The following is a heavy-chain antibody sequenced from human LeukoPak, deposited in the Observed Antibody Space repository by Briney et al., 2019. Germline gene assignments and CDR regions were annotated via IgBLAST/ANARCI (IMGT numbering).Heavy chain of an antibody. CDR3: ARDPRFGEAII. Sequence: PGRSLRPSCAASGFTFSSYGMHWVRQAPGKGLEWVAVIWYGGSNKYYADSVKGRFTISRDNAKNSLYLQMNSLRAEDTAVYYCARDPRFGEAIIWGQGTMVTVSS. D-gene: IGHD3-10*01. V-gene: IGHV3-33*08. CDR2: IWYGGSNK. J-gene: IGHJ3*02. CDR1: GFTFSSYG.